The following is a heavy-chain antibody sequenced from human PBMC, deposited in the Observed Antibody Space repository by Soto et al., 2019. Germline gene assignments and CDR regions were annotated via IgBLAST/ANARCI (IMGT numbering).Heavy chain of an antibody. CDR3: ARRFIAAAGTGDDYYGMDV. CDR1: GYSFTSYW. V-gene: IGHV5-10-1*01. CDR2: IDPSDSYT. Sequence: GESLKLSCKGSGYSFTSYWISWVRQMPGKGLEWMGRIDPSDSYTNYSPSFQGHVTISADKSISTAYLQWSSLKASDTAMYYCARRFIAAAGTGDDYYGMDVWGQGTTVTVSS. J-gene: IGHJ6*02. D-gene: IGHD6-13*01.